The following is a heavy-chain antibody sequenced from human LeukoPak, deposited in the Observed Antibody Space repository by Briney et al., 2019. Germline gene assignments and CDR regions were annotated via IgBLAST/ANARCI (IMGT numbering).Heavy chain of an antibody. D-gene: IGHD2-8*01. Sequence: ASVKVSCKASGYTFTGYYMHWVRQAPGQGLEWMGWINPNSGGTNYAQKFQGRVTMTRDTSISTAYMELSRLRSDDTAVYFCARLQNGIYWFDPWGQGTLVIVSS. CDR3: ARLQNGIYWFDP. CDR1: GYTFTGYY. J-gene: IGHJ5*02. CDR2: INPNSGGT. V-gene: IGHV1-2*02.